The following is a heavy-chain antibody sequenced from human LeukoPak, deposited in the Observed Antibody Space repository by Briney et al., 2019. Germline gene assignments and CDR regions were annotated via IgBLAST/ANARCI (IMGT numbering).Heavy chain of an antibody. CDR1: GFTFSDYY. CDR2: ISSSGSAI. V-gene: IGHV3-11*01. CDR3: ARQYYYDSSGYYTY. D-gene: IGHD3-22*01. J-gene: IGHJ4*02. Sequence: GGSLRLSCAASGFTFSDYYMSWIRQAPGKGLEWVSYISSSGSAIYYADSVKGRFTISRDNAKNSLYLQMNSPRAEDTAVYYCARQYYYDSSGYYTYWGQGTLVTVSS.